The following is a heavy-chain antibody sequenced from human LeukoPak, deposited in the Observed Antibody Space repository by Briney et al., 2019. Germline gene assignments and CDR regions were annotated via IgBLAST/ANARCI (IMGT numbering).Heavy chain of an antibody. D-gene: IGHD5-24*01. V-gene: IGHV3-23*01. J-gene: IGHJ4*02. CDR1: GFTFSSYA. Sequence: GGSLRLSCAASGFTFSSYAMSWVRQAPGKGLEWVSAISGSGGSTYYADSVKGRFTISRDNAKNSLYLQMNSLRAEDTAVYYCATQGGAYAYNYGFDYWGQGTLVTVSS. CDR3: ATQGGAYAYNYGFDY. CDR2: ISGSGGST.